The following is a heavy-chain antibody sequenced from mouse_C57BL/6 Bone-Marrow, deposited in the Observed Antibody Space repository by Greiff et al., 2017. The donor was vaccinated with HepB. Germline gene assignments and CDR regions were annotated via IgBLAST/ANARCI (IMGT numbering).Heavy chain of an antibody. V-gene: IGHV1-62-3*01. D-gene: IGHD1-1*01. CDR2: IDPNSGGT. J-gene: IGHJ1*03. Sequence: VQLQQPGAELVKPGASVKLSCKASGYTFTSYWMHWVKQRPGRGLEWIGRIDPNSGGTKYNEKFKSKATLTVDKPSSTAYMQLSSLTSEDSAVYYCARGEDGSSPYWYFDVWGTGTTVTVSS. CDR3: ARGEDGSSPYWYFDV. CDR1: GYTFTSYW.